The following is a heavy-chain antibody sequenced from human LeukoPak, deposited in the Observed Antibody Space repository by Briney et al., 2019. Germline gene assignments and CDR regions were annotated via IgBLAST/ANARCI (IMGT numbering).Heavy chain of an antibody. CDR3: ARGFYDSSGYSSPFDY. CDR1: GGSISSYY. D-gene: IGHD3-22*01. V-gene: IGHV4-59*01. Sequence: PSETLSLTCTVSGGSISSYYWSWIRQSPGKGLEWIAYIHNSGSTNYNPSLKSRVTISVDTSKNPFSLKLTSVTAADTAVYYCARGFYDSSGYSSPFDYWGQGTLVTVSS. J-gene: IGHJ4*02. CDR2: IHNSGST.